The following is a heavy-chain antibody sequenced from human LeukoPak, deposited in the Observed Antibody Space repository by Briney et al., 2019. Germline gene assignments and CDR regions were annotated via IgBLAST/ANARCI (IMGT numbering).Heavy chain of an antibody. V-gene: IGHV1-18*01. J-gene: IGHJ4*02. CDR1: GYTFTSFG. CDR2: ISAYNGNT. Sequence: GASVKVSYKASGYTFTSFGISWVRQAPGQGLEWMGWISAYNGNTNYAQKFQGRVSMTTDTSTSTAYMELRSLRSDDTAVYYCARDLGASTVIFFDYWGQGTLVTVSS. D-gene: IGHD4-11*01. CDR3: ARDLGASTVIFFDY.